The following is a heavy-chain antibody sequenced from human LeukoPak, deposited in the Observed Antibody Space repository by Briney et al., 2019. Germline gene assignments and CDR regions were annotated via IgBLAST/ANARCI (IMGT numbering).Heavy chain of an antibody. V-gene: IGHV3-20*04. CDR3: ARDFSGWYSLDH. CDR1: GFTFDDYG. Sequence: PGGSLRLYCAASGFTFDDYGMSWVRQAPGKGLEWVSYINWSGSSIGYADSVKGRFTISRDNAKNSLYLQINSLRAEDTALYYCARDFSGWYSLDHWGQGTLVTVSS. J-gene: IGHJ4*02. CDR2: INWSGSSI. D-gene: IGHD6-19*01.